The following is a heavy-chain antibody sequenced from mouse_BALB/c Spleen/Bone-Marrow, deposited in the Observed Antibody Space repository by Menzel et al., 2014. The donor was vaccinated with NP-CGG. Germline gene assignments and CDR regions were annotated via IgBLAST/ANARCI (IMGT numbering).Heavy chain of an antibody. J-gene: IGHJ4*01. CDR3: GRYGYDAMDF. CDR1: GFSFTDYF. D-gene: IGHD1-1*02. CDR2: IHPYNGDT. V-gene: IGHV1-37*01. Sequence: EVQLQQSGPELVKPGASVKLSCRASGFSFTDYFINWVKQSHGKSLEWIGRIHPYNGDTFYNQKFKVKATLTVDKSSNTARMELLSLTSEDSAVYYCGRYGYDAMDFWGQETSVTVSS.